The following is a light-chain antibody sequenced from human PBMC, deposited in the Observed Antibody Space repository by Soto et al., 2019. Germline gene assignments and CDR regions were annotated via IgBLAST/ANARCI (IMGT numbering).Light chain of an antibody. CDR2: AVS. CDR3: QQANTFPLT. CDR1: QGIYNW. Sequence: DIQMTQSPSSVSASVGDRVTITCRASQGIYNWLAWYQQKPGKAPKLLISAVSNLQSGVPSRFSGSGYGTDFTLTISSLQPEDFATCYCQQANTFPLTLGPGTKVDIK. J-gene: IGKJ3*01. V-gene: IGKV1D-12*01.